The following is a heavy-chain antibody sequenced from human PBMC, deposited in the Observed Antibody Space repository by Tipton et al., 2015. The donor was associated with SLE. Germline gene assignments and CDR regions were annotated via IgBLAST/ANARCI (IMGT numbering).Heavy chain of an antibody. D-gene: IGHD1-26*01. Sequence: QSGAEVKKPGASVKVSCTASGYTFSSNYIHWVRQAPGQGLEWMGIVNPDTGGISYAQRFQGRVTVTADTSSSTVYVELSSLRFDDTAVYYCARDRSRSGSDVFDYWGHGSLVTVSS. V-gene: IGHV1-46*01. J-gene: IGHJ4*01. CDR2: VNPDTGGI. CDR1: GYTFSSNY. CDR3: ARDRSRSGSDVFDY.